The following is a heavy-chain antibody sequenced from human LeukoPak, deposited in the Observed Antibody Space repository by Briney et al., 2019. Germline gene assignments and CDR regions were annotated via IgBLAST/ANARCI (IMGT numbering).Heavy chain of an antibody. D-gene: IGHD3-9*01. Sequence: SETLSLTCSVSGDSIRSVHYYWGWIRQPPGRGLEWIGSIHDTGSTYYNPSLKSRVTIFVDTSKNQFSLRLTSVTAADTAMYYCARQNHDIGTNWFDPWGQGTLVTVSS. CDR2: IHDTGST. CDR3: ARQNHDIGTNWFDP. CDR1: GDSIRSVHYY. J-gene: IGHJ5*02. V-gene: IGHV4-39*01.